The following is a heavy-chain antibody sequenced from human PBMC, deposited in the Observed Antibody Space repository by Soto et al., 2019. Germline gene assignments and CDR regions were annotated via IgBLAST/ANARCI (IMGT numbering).Heavy chain of an antibody. CDR2: LYSGGST. CDR3: AGHRDAFSSTFDY. D-gene: IGHD3-3*02. Sequence: EVQLVETGGGLIQPGGSLRLLCAGSGFTVRTHYISWVRQAPGKGLEWVSALYSGGSTYYADSVKGLFTINRDNSKNTLHLQMNSLSAEDTALYYCAGHRDAFSSTFDYWGQGTLVTVSS. CDR1: GFTVRTHY. J-gene: IGHJ4*02. V-gene: IGHV3-53*02.